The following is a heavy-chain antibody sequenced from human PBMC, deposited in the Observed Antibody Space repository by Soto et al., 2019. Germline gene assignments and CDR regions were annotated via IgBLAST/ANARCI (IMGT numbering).Heavy chain of an antibody. D-gene: IGHD2-15*01. V-gene: IGHV1-69*02. CDR1: GGTFSSYT. Sequence: QVQQVQSGAEVKKPGSSVKVSCKASGGTFSSYTISWVRQAPGQGLEWMGRIIPILGIANYAQKFQGRVTITADKSTSTAYMELSSLRSEDTAVYYCALKLGYCSGGSCLWGQGTLVTVSS. CDR2: IIPILGIA. CDR3: ALKLGYCSGGSCL. J-gene: IGHJ4*02.